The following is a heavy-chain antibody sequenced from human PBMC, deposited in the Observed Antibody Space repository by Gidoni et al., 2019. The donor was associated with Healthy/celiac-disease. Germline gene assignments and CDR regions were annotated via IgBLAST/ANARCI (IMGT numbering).Heavy chain of an antibody. V-gene: IGHV3-33*01. Sequence: QVQLVESGGGVVQPGRSLRLSCAASGFTFSSYGMHWVRQAPGKGLEWVAVIWYDGSNKYYADSVKGRFTISRDNSKNTLYLQMNSLRAEDTAVYYCARVGYYYDSSGYSYFDYWGQGTLVTVSS. CDR3: ARVGYYYDSSGYSYFDY. CDR1: GFTFSSYG. CDR2: IWYDGSNK. J-gene: IGHJ4*02. D-gene: IGHD3-22*01.